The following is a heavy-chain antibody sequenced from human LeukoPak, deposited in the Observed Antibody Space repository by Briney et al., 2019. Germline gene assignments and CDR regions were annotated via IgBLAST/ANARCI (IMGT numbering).Heavy chain of an antibody. CDR3: ARGLGGTGAYYSDY. V-gene: IGHV4-59*01. CDR2: IYYSGST. J-gene: IGHJ4*02. CDR1: GGSISSYY. D-gene: IGHD1-1*01. Sequence: SETLSLTCTVSGGSISSYYWSWIRQPPGKGLEWIGYIYYSGSTNYNPSLKSRVTISVDTSKNQFSLKLSSVTAADTAVYYCARGLGGTGAYYSDYWGQGTLVTVSS.